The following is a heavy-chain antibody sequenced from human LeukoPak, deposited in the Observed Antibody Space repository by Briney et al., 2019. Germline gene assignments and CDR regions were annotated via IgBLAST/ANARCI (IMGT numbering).Heavy chain of an antibody. CDR1: GYTFTGYY. Sequence: ASVKVSCKASGYTFTGYYMHWVRQAPGQGLEWMGWINPNSGGTNYAQKFQGRVTMTRDTSISTAYMELSRLRSDDTAVYYCARASRGHCSSTSCYLEYWGQGTLVTVSS. D-gene: IGHD2-2*01. V-gene: IGHV1-2*02. CDR3: ARASRGHCSSTSCYLEY. J-gene: IGHJ4*02. CDR2: INPNSGGT.